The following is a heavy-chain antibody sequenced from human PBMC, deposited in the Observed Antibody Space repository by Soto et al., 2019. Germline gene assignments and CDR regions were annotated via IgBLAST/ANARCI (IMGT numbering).Heavy chain of an antibody. V-gene: IGHV4-61*01. CDR3: ANYPTTVTSDY. CDR2: IYYSGST. CDR1: GGSVSSGSYY. D-gene: IGHD4-17*01. J-gene: IGHJ4*02. Sequence: QVQLQESGPGLVKPSETLSLTCTVSGGSVSSGSYYWSWIRQPPGKGLEWIGYIYYSGSTNYNPPLKSRVTISVDTSKHQFSLKLSSVTAADTAVYYCANYPTTVTSDYWGQGTLVTVSS.